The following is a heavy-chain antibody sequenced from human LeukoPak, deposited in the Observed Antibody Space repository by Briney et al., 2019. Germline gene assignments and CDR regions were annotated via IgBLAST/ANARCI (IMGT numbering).Heavy chain of an antibody. V-gene: IGHV3-33*01. J-gene: IGHJ4*02. CDR2: IWYDGSNK. Sequence: GRSLRLSCAASGFTFSSYGMHWVHQAPGKGLEWVAVIWYDGSNKYYADSVKGRFTISRDNSKNTLYLQMNSLRAEDTAVYYCARRGHDSSGYYRFDYWGQGTLVTVSS. CDR3: ARRGHDSSGYYRFDY. CDR1: GFTFSSYG. D-gene: IGHD3-22*01.